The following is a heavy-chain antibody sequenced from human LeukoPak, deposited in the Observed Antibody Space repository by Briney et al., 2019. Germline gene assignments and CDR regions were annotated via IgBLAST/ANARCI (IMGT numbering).Heavy chain of an antibody. CDR2: IYYHENT. CDR1: GYSISSGYY. V-gene: IGHV4-38-2*02. D-gene: IGHD1-1*01. J-gene: IGHJ4*02. Sequence: SETLSLTCTVSGYSISSGYYWGWIRQAPGKGLEWIGSIYYHENTYYNSSLKSRVTISVDTSKNQFSLKLNSVTAADTALYFCARRAYSAAYWKHFDYWGQGTLVTVSS. CDR3: ARRAYSAAYWKHFDY.